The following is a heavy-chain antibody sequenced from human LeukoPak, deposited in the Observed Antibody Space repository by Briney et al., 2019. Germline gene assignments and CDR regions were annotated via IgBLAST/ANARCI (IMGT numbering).Heavy chain of an antibody. D-gene: IGHD6-19*01. Sequence: SETLSLTCAVYGGSFSGYYWSWIRQPPGKGRECIGEIKHSGSTNYNPSRKRRVTISVDTSKTQFSLKLRSVTAADTAVYYCAREGRQWLAPGDDAFDIWGQGTMVTVSS. V-gene: IGHV4-34*01. CDR3: AREGRQWLAPGDDAFDI. CDR1: GGSFSGYY. CDR2: IKHSGST. J-gene: IGHJ3*02.